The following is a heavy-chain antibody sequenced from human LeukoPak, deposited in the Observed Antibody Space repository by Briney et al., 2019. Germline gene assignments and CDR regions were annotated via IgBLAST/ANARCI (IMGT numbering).Heavy chain of an antibody. CDR2: INWNGDNT. D-gene: IGHD3-22*01. CDR1: GFPFDDYG. CDR3: ARDRFGDDSSSYYYDYFDY. Sequence: GGSLRLSCAASGFPFDDYGMNWVRHAPGKGLEWGSGINWNGDNTDYADSVKGRFTISRDNAKNSLYLEMDSLRAEDTALYYCARDRFGDDSSSYYYDYFDYWGQGTLVTVSS. V-gene: IGHV3-20*04. J-gene: IGHJ4*02.